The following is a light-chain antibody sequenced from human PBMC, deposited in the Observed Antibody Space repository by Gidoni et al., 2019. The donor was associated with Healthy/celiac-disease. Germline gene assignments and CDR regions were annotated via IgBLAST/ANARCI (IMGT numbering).Light chain of an antibody. Sequence: SYELTQPPSVSVSPGQTASITCSGDQWGDNYACWYQQKPGQSPVLVIYQDSKRPAGIPDRFSGSNSGNTATLTSRGTQAMDEADYYCQALDSSTVEVFGGGTKLTVL. J-gene: IGLJ2*01. CDR2: QDS. V-gene: IGLV3-1*01. CDR3: QALDSSTVEV. CDR1: QWGDNY.